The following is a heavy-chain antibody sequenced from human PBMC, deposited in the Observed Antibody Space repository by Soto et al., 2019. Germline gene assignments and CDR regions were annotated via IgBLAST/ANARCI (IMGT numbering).Heavy chain of an antibody. CDR2: TYYRSKWYN. Sequence: SQTLSLTCAISGDSVSSNSATWSWIRQSPSRGLEWLGRTYYRSKWYNDYAVSVKSRITVNPDTSKNQFSLQLNSVTPEDMAVYYCARGSRGAFDIWGQGTMVTVSS. J-gene: IGHJ3*02. V-gene: IGHV6-1*01. CDR1: GDSVSSNSAT. D-gene: IGHD3-16*01. CDR3: ARGSRGAFDI.